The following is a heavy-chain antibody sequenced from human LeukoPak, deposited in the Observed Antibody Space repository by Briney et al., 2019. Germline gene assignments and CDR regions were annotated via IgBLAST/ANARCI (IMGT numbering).Heavy chain of an antibody. CDR2: ISWNSGNI. J-gene: IGHJ2*01. D-gene: IGHD4-23*01. CDR1: GFTFDDYV. Sequence: SLRLSCAAPGFTFDDYVMHWVRQAPGKGLGWVSGISWNSGNIVYADSVKGRFTISRDNAKNSLYLQMNRLRAEDMALYYCAKTTVVTPDWYFDLWGRGTLVTVSS. V-gene: IGHV3-9*03. CDR3: AKTTVVTPDWYFDL.